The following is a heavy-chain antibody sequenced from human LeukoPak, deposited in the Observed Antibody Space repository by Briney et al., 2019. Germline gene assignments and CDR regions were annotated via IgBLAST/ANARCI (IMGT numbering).Heavy chain of an antibody. CDR2: ISGSGGST. D-gene: IGHD2-21*02. J-gene: IGHJ4*02. CDR3: AKEIRTTYCGGDCYSAYFDY. Sequence: GGSLRLSCAASGFTFSSYAMSWVRQAPGKGLEWVSAISGSGGSTYYADSVKGRFTISRDNSKNTLYLQMNSLRAEDTAVYYCAKEIRTTYCGGDCYSAYFDYWGQGTLVTVSS. CDR1: GFTFSSYA. V-gene: IGHV3-23*01.